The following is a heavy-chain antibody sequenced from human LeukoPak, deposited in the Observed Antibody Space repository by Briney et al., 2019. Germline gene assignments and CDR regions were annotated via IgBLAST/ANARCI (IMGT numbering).Heavy chain of an antibody. V-gene: IGHV1-18*01. CDR3: ARGAPHYYDSSGYYLATTHFDI. CDR1: GYTFTSYG. Sequence: ASVKVSCKASGYTFTSYGISWVRQAPGQGLEWMGWISAYNGNTNYAQKLQGRVTMTTDTSMSTAYMELRSLRSDDTAVYYCARGAPHYYDSSGYYLATTHFDIWGQGTMVTVSS. J-gene: IGHJ3*02. D-gene: IGHD3-22*01. CDR2: ISAYNGNT.